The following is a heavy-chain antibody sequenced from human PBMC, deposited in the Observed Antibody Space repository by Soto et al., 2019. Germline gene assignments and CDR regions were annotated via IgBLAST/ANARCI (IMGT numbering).Heavy chain of an antibody. CDR2: MNPETGNV. CDR1: GYTFTNHD. V-gene: IGHV1-8*01. CDR3: ARFVRHQLPTIDF. J-gene: IGHJ4*02. D-gene: IGHD2-2*01. Sequence: QVQLVQSGAEVKKPGASVRVSYKASGYTFTNHDINWVRQAAGQGLEWMGWMNPETGNVGYAEKFQGRVTMTRDTSISTAYMDLIGLRSDDTAVYYCARFVRHQLPTIDFWGQGTLLTVSS.